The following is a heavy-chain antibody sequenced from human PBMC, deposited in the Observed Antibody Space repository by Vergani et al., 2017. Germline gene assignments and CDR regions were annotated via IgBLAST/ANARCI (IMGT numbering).Heavy chain of an antibody. D-gene: IGHD3-10*02. J-gene: IGHJ4*02. CDR3: AKAAGMGITLSATIDS. CDR1: GFTFSNFG. Sequence: QAKLVESGGGVVQPGGSLRLSCAASGFTFSNFGMHWVRQAPGKGLEWVALISHDGSESFYGTSVTGRLTISRDNSKNTLFLQLSSLKAEDTSVYYCAKAAGMGITLSATIDSWGQGTLVLVSS. CDR2: ISHDGSES. V-gene: IGHV3-30*18.